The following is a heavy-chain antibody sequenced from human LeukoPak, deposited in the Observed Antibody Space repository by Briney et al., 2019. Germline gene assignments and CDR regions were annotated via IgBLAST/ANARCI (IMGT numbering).Heavy chain of an antibody. CDR3: ARDRGQAPNYYYYYMDV. J-gene: IGHJ6*03. CDR2: ISYDGSNK. Sequence: GGSLRLSCAASGFTFSSYAMHWVRQVPGKGLEWVAVISYDGSNKYYADSVKGRFTISRDNSKNTLYLQMNSLRAEDTAVYYCARDRGQAPNYYYYYMDVWGKGTTVTVSS. CDR1: GFTFSSYA. D-gene: IGHD3-10*01. V-gene: IGHV3-30*04.